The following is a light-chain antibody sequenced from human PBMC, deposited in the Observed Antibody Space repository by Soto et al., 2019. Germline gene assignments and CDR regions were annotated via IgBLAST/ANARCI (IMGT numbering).Light chain of an antibody. CDR3: QQYCSSPRYT. CDR1: QSVGSSY. Sequence: EIVLTQSPGTLSLSPGERATLSCRASQSVGSSYLAWYQQKPGQAPRLLIYGASSRATGIPDRFSGSGSGTDFTLTISRLEPEDFSVYYCQQYCSSPRYTFGQGTKLEIK. J-gene: IGKJ2*01. V-gene: IGKV3-20*01. CDR2: GAS.